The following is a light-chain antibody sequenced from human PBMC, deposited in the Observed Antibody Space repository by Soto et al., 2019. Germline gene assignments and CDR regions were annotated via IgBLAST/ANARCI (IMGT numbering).Light chain of an antibody. CDR2: GAS. V-gene: IGKV3-20*01. J-gene: IGKJ1*01. Sequence: IVLPQSPGTLSFSPGERATLSCRASQSVSSSYLAWYQQKPGQAPRLLIYGASSRATGIPDRFSGSGSGTDFTLTISRLEPEDFAVYYCQQYGSSGTFGQGTKVDIK. CDR3: QQYGSSGT. CDR1: QSVSSSY.